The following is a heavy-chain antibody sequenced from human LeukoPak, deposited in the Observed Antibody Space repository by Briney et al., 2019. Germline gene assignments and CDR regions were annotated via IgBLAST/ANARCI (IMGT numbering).Heavy chain of an antibody. CDR2: ISGSGGTT. CDR1: GFTFSSYA. J-gene: IGHJ6*03. CDR3: AKAGSGYYYYGSGSYYKDYYYMDV. Sequence: GGSLRLSCAASGFTFSSYAMSWVRQAPGKGLDWVSSISGSGGTTYYADSVKGRFTISRDNSKNTLYLQMNSLRAEDTAVYYCAKAGSGYYYYGSGSYYKDYYYMDVWGKGTTVTVSS. V-gene: IGHV3-23*01. D-gene: IGHD3-10*01.